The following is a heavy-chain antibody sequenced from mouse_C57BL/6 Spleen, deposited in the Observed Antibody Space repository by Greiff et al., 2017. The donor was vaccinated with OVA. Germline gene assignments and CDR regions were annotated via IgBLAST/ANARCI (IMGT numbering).Heavy chain of an antibody. Sequence: EVKLMESGGDLVKPGGSLKLSCAASGFTFSSYGMSWVRQTPDKRLEWVATISSGGSYTYYPDRVKGRFTISRDNAKNTLYLQMSSLKSEDTAMYYCARQGGNYDYWGQGTTLTVSS. CDR1: GFTFSSYG. D-gene: IGHD2-1*01. V-gene: IGHV5-6*01. CDR3: ARQGGNYDY. J-gene: IGHJ2*01. CDR2: ISSGGSYT.